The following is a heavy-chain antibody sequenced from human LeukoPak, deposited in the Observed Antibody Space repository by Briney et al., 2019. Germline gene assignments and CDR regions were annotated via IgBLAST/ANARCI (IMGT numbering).Heavy chain of an antibody. CDR2: INPNSGGT. CDR1: GYTFTGYY. Sequence: ASVKVSCKASGYTFTGYYMHWVRQAPGQGLEWMGWINPNSGGTNYAQKFQGRVTMTRDTSISTAYMELSRLRSDDTAVYYCARAQGSWYTPFDYWGQGTLVTVSS. V-gene: IGHV1-2*02. D-gene: IGHD6-13*01. CDR3: ARAQGSWYTPFDY. J-gene: IGHJ4*02.